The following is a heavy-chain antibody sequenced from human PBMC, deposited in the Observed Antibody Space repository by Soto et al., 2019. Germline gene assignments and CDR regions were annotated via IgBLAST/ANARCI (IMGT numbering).Heavy chain of an antibody. V-gene: IGHV1-18*01. D-gene: IGHD1-1*01. CDR2: VSAYNGYT. CDR1: GFTFTSYG. J-gene: IGHJ4*02. CDR3: ARAGTSVAVALCDS. Sequence: QVQLVQSAAEVKKPGASVKVSCKASGFTFTSYGFSWVRQAPGEGLEWMGWVSAYNGYTTYAQRFQGGVSGTTDTSTSTVYMELRRLTSDDTTVYYCARAGTSVAVALCDSWGQGTLVTVSS.